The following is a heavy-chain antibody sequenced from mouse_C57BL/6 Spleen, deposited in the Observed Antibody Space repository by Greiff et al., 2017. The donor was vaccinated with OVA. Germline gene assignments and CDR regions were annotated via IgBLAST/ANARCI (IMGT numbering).Heavy chain of an antibody. CDR2: ISSGSSTI. CDR3: ARRAEDYNAMDY. Sequence: EVNLVESGGGLVKPGGSLKLSCAASGFTFSDYGMHWVRQAPEKGLEWVAYISSGSSTIYYADTVKGRFTISRDNAKNTLFLQMTSLRSEDTAMYYCARRAEDYNAMDYWGQGTSVTVSS. J-gene: IGHJ4*01. CDR1: GFTFSDYG. D-gene: IGHD2-12*01. V-gene: IGHV5-17*01.